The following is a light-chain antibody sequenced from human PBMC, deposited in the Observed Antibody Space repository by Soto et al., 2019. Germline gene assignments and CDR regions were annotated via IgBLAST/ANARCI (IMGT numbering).Light chain of an antibody. Sequence: QAVVTQPPSVSGAPGQRVTISCTGSSSNIGAGYDVHWYQQLPGTAPKLLIYGNSNRPSGVPDRFSGSKSGTSASLAITGLQAEDEADYYCQSYDSSLYVFGTGTKLTVL. J-gene: IGLJ1*01. CDR1: SSNIGAGYD. V-gene: IGLV1-40*01. CDR3: QSYDSSLYV. CDR2: GNS.